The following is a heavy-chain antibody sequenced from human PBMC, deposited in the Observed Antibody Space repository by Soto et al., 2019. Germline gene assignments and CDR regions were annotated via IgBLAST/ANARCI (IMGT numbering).Heavy chain of an antibody. V-gene: IGHV1-69*06. CDR1: GGTFGSDA. CDR2: IIPIFGTT. CDR3: ARDRTDSACYTNCLDT. D-gene: IGHD2-21*01. Sequence: SVKVSCKASGGTFGSDAITWVRQAPGQGLEWVGRIIPIFGTTNYAQNLQGRVTISADKSTLTSYMELHSLTSDDTALYYCARDRTDSACYTNCLDTWRQGTQVTVSS. J-gene: IGHJ5*01.